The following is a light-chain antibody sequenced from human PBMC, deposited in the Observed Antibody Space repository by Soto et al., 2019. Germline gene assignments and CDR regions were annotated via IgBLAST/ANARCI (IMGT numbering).Light chain of an antibody. Sequence: EIVGTQSPATLSVSPGHSVKLSCRASQSVSTNLAWYQQKAGQAPTPLIYGASTRATGIPARFSGGGSGTEFTLTISRLQSEDFATYYCQQYNNWPWTFGQGTKVDI. CDR3: QQYNNWPWT. J-gene: IGKJ1*01. V-gene: IGKV3-15*01. CDR1: QSVSTN. CDR2: GAS.